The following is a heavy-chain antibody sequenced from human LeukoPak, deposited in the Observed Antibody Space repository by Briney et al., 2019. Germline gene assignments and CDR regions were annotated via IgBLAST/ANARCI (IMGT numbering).Heavy chain of an antibody. Sequence: PGGSLRLSCEVSGFTVSNNYLNWVRQATGKGLEWVSVTHSDGTTHYADSVKGRFTISRDNSKNTLYLQMSSLRDEDTAVYYCARPSSLDGSARYYIDYWRQGTLVTVSS. CDR1: GFTVSNNY. CDR2: THSDGTT. J-gene: IGHJ4*02. D-gene: IGHD3-10*01. V-gene: IGHV3-66*01. CDR3: ARPSSLDGSARYYIDY.